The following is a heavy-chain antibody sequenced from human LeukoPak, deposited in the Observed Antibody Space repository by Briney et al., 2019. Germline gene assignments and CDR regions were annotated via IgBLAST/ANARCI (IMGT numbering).Heavy chain of an antibody. Sequence: ASVKVSCKASGYTFTSYAMHWVRQAPGHRLEWMGWINAGNGNTKYSQTFQGRVTITRDTSASTAYMELSSLRSEDTAVYYCARGGPIQLWVRFDYWGQGTLVTVSS. CDR1: GYTFTSYA. CDR3: ARGGPIQLWVRFDY. CDR2: INAGNGNT. D-gene: IGHD5-18*01. J-gene: IGHJ4*02. V-gene: IGHV1-3*01.